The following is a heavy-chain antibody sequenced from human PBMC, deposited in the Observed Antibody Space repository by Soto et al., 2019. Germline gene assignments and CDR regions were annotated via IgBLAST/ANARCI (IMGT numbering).Heavy chain of an antibody. CDR1: GFTFSTYS. CDR2: ISSSSSYI. J-gene: IGHJ6*02. D-gene: IGHD3-22*01. Sequence: EVQLVESGGGLVKPGGSLRLSCAASGFTFSTYSMNWVRPAPGKGLEWVSSISSSSSYIYYADSVKGRFTISRDNAKNSLYLQMNSLRAEDTAVYYCARYDSSGYYWPYYYYGMDVWGQGTTVTVSS. CDR3: ARYDSSGYYWPYYYYGMDV. V-gene: IGHV3-21*01.